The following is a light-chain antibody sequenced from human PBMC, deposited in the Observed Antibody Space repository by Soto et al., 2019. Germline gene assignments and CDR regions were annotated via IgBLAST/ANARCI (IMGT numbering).Light chain of an antibody. J-gene: IGKJ4*01. CDR3: QQLNNYPLT. V-gene: IGKV1-9*01. CDR1: QDISNY. Sequence: DIQLTQSPSFLSASVGDRVTISCRASQDISNYLAWYQQKPGKAPDLLIYAASTLQSGVASRFSGSGSGTEFSLTISSLQPEDFATYYCQQLNNYPLTFGGGTKVEI. CDR2: AAS.